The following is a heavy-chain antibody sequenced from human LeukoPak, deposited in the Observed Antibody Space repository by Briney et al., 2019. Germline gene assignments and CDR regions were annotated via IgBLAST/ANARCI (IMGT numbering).Heavy chain of an antibody. CDR1: GGPISSTNW. CDR3: ARKIGSSGAFDI. J-gene: IGHJ3*02. CDR2: IYHSGST. V-gene: IGHV4-4*02. D-gene: IGHD1-26*01. Sequence: SETLSLTCAVSGGPISSTNWWSWVRPPPGKGLEWIGVIYHSGSTNYNPSLRSRITLSVDKSNDQFSLRPSSVTAADTAVYYCARKIGSSGAFDIWGQGTMVTVS.